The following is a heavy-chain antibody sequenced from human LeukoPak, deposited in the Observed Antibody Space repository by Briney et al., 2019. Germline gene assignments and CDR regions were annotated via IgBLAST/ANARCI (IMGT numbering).Heavy chain of an antibody. CDR3: ARQRGRITMVRGFFDY. CDR2: INHSGST. J-gene: IGHJ4*02. CDR1: GGSFSGYY. V-gene: IGHV4-34*01. Sequence: PSETLSLTRAVYGGSFSGYYWSWIRQPPGKGLEWIGEINHSGSTNYNPSLKSRVTISVDTSENQFSLKLSSVTAADTAVYYCARQRGRITMVRGFFDYWGQGTLVTVSS. D-gene: IGHD3-10*01.